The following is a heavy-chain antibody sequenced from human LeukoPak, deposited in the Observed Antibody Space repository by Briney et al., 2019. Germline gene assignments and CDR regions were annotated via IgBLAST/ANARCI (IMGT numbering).Heavy chain of an antibody. J-gene: IGHJ4*02. CDR2: INHSGST. V-gene: IGHV4-34*01. CDR1: GGSFSGYY. Sequence: TSETLSLTCAVYGGSFSGYYWSWIRQPPGKGLEWIGEINHSGSTNYNPSLKSRVTISVDTSKNQFSLKLSSVTAADTAVYYCARGSIAARPLYFDYWGQGTLVTVSS. D-gene: IGHD6-6*01. CDR3: ARGSIAARPLYFDY.